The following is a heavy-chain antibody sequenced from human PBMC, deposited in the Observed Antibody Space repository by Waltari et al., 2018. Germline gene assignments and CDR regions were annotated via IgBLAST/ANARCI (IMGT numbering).Heavy chain of an antibody. CDR3: ASTVYYDSSGWTYYFDY. CDR2: IYYSGST. CDR1: GGSISSSSYY. J-gene: IGHJ4*02. Sequence: QLQLQESGPGLVKPSETLSLTCTVSGGSISSSSYYWGWIRQPPGKGVEGVGSIYYSGSTYYNPSLKSRVTISVDTSKNQFSLKLSSVTAADTAVYYCASTVYYDSSGWTYYFDYWGQGTLVTVSS. D-gene: IGHD3-22*01. V-gene: IGHV4-39*01.